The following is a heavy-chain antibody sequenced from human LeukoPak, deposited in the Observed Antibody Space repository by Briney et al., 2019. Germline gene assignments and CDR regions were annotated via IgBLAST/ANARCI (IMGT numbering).Heavy chain of an antibody. CDR2: ISSSGSTI. CDR3: AKSGSGWYSDY. J-gene: IGHJ4*02. D-gene: IGHD6-19*01. Sequence: GGSLRLSCAASGFTFSAYYMSWIRQAPGKGLEWVSYISSSGSTIYYADSVKGRFTISRDNSKNTLYLQMNSLRAEDTAVYYCAKSGSGWYSDYWGQGTLVTVSS. CDR1: GFTFSAYY. V-gene: IGHV3-11*01.